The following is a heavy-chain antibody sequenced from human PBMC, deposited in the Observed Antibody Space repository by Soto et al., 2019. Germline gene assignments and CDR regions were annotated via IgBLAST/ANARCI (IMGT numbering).Heavy chain of an antibody. Sequence: QVQLVQSAAEVKKPGASVKVSCQASGYTLTNYAISWVRQAPGQGPEWMGWINTYNGNSNYAQKFQGRVTMTTDTSTNTAYMELRRLTSDDTAVYYCARDCTGGSCFCIYWGQGTLVTVSS. D-gene: IGHD2-15*01. V-gene: IGHV1-18*01. CDR1: GYTLTNYA. J-gene: IGHJ4*02. CDR3: ARDCTGGSCFCIY. CDR2: INTYNGNS.